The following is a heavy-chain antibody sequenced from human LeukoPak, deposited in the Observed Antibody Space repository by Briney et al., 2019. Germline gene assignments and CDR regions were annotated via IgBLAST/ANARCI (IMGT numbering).Heavy chain of an antibody. CDR3: ATDRGYCSGGSCYSGPIGFDP. V-gene: IGHV4-34*01. J-gene: IGHJ5*02. CDR2: INHSGNT. CDR1: GGSFSLYY. Sequence: SETLSLTCAVYGGSFSLYYWTWIRQSPGKGLEWIVEINHSGNTNYNPSLKSRVTISVDTSKNQFSLQVTSVTAADTAVYYCATDRGYCSGGSCYSGPIGFDPWGQGTLVTVSS. D-gene: IGHD2-15*01.